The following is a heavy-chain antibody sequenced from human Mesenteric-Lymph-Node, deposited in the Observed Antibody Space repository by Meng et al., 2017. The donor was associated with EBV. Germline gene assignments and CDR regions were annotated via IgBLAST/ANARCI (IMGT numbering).Heavy chain of an antibody. CDR2: TYYRSKWYN. V-gene: IGHV6-1*01. Sequence: VQLQQSGPGLVTPSQTLSLTCVSSGDSVSSSSAAWTWIRQSPSRGLEWLGRTYYRSKWYNDYAVFVKSRITINPDTSKNQFSLELNSVTPEDTAVYYCARGATSVFDIWGRGTLVTVSS. CDR3: ARGATSVFDI. CDR1: GDSVSSSSAA. J-gene: IGHJ2*01.